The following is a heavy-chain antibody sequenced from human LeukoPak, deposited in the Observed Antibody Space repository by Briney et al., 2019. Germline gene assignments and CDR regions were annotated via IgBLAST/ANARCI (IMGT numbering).Heavy chain of an antibody. CDR1: GYTFTGYY. CDR3: ARGIPQSSGNWFDP. J-gene: IGHJ5*02. V-gene: IGHV1-8*02. CDR2: MNPNSGNT. Sequence: VASVKVSCKASGYTFTGYYMHWVRQATGQGLEWMGWMNPNSGNTGYAQKFQGRVTMTRNTSISTAYMELSSLRSEDTAVYYCARGIPQSSGNWFDPWGQGTLVTVSS. D-gene: IGHD3-10*01.